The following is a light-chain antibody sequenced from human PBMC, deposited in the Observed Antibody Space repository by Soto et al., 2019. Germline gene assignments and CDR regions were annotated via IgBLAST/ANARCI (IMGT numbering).Light chain of an antibody. CDR3: QQRSNWPHLT. CDR2: DAS. CDR1: QSVSSY. J-gene: IGKJ4*01. V-gene: IGKV3-11*01. Sequence: EIVLTQSPANLSLSPGERATLSCRASQSVSSYLAWYQQKPGQAPRLLIYDASTRATGIPARFSGSGSGTDFTLTISSLEPEDFAVYYCQQRSNWPHLTFGGGTKVEIK.